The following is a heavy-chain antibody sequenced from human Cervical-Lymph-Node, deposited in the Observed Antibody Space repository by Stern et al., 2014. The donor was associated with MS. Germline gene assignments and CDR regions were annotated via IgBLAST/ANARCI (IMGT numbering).Heavy chain of an antibody. J-gene: IGHJ1*01. Sequence: QVQLVQSGAEAKKPGASVKVSCKASGDTFASYPIHWLRQAPGQGPVWMGIVNPTDGRTTYAQTFQGRVTMTRDTSTRTVYMELSSLKAEDTAMYFCANPLPYANWGQGTRVTVSS. CDR3: ANPLPYAN. D-gene: IGHD4-17*01. CDR2: VNPTDGRT. V-gene: IGHV1-46*03. CDR1: GDTFASYP.